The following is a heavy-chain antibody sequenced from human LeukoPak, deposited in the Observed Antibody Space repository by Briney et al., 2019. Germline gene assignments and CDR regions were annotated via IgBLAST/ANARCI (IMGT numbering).Heavy chain of an antibody. CDR2: IIPILGIA. D-gene: IGHD2-2*01. Sequence: GASVKVSCKASGGTFSSYAISWVRQAPGQGLEWMGRIIPILGIANYAQKFQGRVTITADKSTSTAYMELSSLRSEDTAVYYCARTQLSFGYCSSTSCYPPAGEDVWGQGTTVTVSS. CDR3: ARTQLSFGYCSSTSCYPPAGEDV. V-gene: IGHV1-69*04. CDR1: GGTFSSYA. J-gene: IGHJ6*02.